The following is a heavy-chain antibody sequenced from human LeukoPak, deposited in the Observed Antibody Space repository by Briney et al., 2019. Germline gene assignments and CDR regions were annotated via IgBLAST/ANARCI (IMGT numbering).Heavy chain of an antibody. CDR2: ITAYNGYT. J-gene: IGHJ4*02. CDR3: ARDSGFGELYPLDY. V-gene: IGHV1-18*01. D-gene: IGHD3-10*01. CDR1: GYTFSNYR. Sequence: ASVKVSCKASGYTFSNYRFTWVRLAPGQGLEWMGWITAYNGYTNYAQRIQGRVTLTTDTSTTTVYMELRRLRSDDTAVYYCARDSGFGELYPLDYWGQGTLVTVSS.